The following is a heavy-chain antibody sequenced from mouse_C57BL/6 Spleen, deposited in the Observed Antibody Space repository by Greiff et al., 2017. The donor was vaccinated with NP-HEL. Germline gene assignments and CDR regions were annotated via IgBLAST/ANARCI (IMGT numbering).Heavy chain of an antibody. D-gene: IGHD1-1*01. J-gene: IGHJ2*01. V-gene: IGHV5-4*01. CDR3: ARGSITTVVAHFDY. Sequence: EVQVVESGGGLVKPGGSLKLSCAASGFTFSSYAMSWVRQTPEKRLEWVATISDGGSYTYYPDNVKGRFTISRDNAKNNLYLQMSHLKSEDTAMYYCARGSITTVVAHFDYWGQGTTLTVSS. CDR2: ISDGGSYT. CDR1: GFTFSSYA.